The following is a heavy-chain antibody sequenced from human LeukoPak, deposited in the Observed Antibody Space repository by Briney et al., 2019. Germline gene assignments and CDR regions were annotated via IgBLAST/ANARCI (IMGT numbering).Heavy chain of an antibody. J-gene: IGHJ4*02. V-gene: IGHV4-59*01. CDR2: IYYSGNT. CDR3: ARDIWNYYFDS. Sequence: SETLSLTCTVSGGSISSYYWNWIRQPPGKGLEWIGYIYYSGNTNYNPSLKSRVSISVDTSKNQFSLKLSSVTAADTAVYYCARDIWNYYFDSWGQGTLVTVSS. CDR1: GGSISSYY. D-gene: IGHD1-7*01.